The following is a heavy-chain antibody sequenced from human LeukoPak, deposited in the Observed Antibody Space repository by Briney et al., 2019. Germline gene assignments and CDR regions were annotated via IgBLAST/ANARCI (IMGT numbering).Heavy chain of an antibody. CDR2: IIPVFGTA. V-gene: IGHV1-69*06. CDR3: ATQYYYGSGSYVYFDY. CDR1: GGTFSSYA. D-gene: IGHD3-10*01. J-gene: IGHJ4*02. Sequence: GSSVKVSCKASGGTFSSYAISWVRQAPGQGLEWMGGIIPVFGTANYAQKFQGRVAITADKSTSTAYMELSSLRSEDTAVYYCATQYYYGSGSYVYFDYWGQGTLVTVSS.